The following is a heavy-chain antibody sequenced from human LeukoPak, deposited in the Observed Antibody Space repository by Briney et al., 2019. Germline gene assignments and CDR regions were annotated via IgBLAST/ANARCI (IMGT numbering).Heavy chain of an antibody. CDR2: IYYSGST. CDR3: ARLHQYTSGWFPRWFDP. Sequence: SETLSLTCTVSGGSISSYYWSWIRQPPGKGLEWIGYIYYSGSTNYNPSLKSRGTISVDTSKNQFSLKLSSVTAADTAVYYCARLHQYTSGWFPRWFDPWGQGTLVTVSS. J-gene: IGHJ5*02. V-gene: IGHV4-59*01. CDR1: GGSISSYY. D-gene: IGHD6-19*01.